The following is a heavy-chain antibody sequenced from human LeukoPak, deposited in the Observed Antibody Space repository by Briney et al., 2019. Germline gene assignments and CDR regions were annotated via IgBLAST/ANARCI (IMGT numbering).Heavy chain of an antibody. CDR1: GYSSTSYW. CDR2: IYPGDSDT. V-gene: IGHV5-51*01. CDR3: ASSYNWNSYYYYMDV. D-gene: IGHD1/OR15-1a*01. J-gene: IGHJ6*03. Sequence: GESLKISCKGSGYSSTSYWIGWVRQMPGKGLEWMGIIYPGDSDTRYSPSFQGQVTISADKSISTAYLQWSSLKASDTAMYYCASSYNWNSYYYYMDVWGKGTTVTVSS.